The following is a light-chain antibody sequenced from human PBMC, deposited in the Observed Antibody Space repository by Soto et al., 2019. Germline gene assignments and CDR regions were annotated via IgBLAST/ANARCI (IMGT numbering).Light chain of an antibody. CDR1: SSDVGGYNY. CDR2: EVS. CDR3: SSYTTSNTYV. Sequence: QSALTQPASVSGYPGQSITISFTGRSSDVGGYNYVSWYQQHPGKAPKFMIYEVSRRPSGVSNRFSGSKSGNTASLTVSGLQAEDEADYYCSSYTTSNTYVFGTGTKVTVL. V-gene: IGLV2-14*01. J-gene: IGLJ1*01.